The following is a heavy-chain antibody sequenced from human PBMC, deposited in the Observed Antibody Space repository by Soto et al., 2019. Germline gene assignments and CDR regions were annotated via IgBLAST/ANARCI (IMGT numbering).Heavy chain of an antibody. Sequence: GGSLRLSCAASGFSLGSSGMSWVRQAPGKGLEWVSSISGSGGSAYYADSVKGRFTISRDNSEKSLFLQMNSLREEDTAVYYCARVYYYDRSARFDPWGQGTLVTVSS. CDR3: ARVYYYDRSARFDP. CDR1: GFSLGSSG. CDR2: ISGSGGSA. D-gene: IGHD3-22*01. J-gene: IGHJ5*02. V-gene: IGHV3-23*01.